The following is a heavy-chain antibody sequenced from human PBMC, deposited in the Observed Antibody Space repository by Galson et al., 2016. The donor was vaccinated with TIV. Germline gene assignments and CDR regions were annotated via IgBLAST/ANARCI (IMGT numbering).Heavy chain of an antibody. V-gene: IGHV3-23*01. D-gene: IGHD4-17*01. CDR3: ARDPNGDWIGAFDL. Sequence: SLRLSCAASGFTFTTSAMYWVRQVPGKGLEWVSSISGVDGKTYHADSVKGRFTISRDNSRNTLFLQMSSLTVEDQAVYFCARDPNGDWIGAFDLWGRGIMGTVSS. J-gene: IGHJ3*01. CDR2: ISGVDGKT. CDR1: GFTFTTSA.